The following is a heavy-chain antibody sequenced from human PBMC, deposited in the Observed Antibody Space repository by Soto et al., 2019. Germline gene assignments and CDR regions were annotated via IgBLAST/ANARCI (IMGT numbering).Heavy chain of an antibody. CDR2: IIPIFGTA. CDR3: ARATDYYGSGSYSGPYYYYGMGV. V-gene: IGHV1-69*06. D-gene: IGHD3-10*01. J-gene: IGHJ6*02. Sequence: QVQLVQSGAEVKKPGSSVKVSCKASGGTFSSYAISWVRQAPGQGLEWMGGIIPIFGTANYAQKFQGRVTITADKSTSTAYMELSSLRSEDTAVYYCARATDYYGSGSYSGPYYYYGMGVWGQGTTVTVSS. CDR1: GGTFSSYA.